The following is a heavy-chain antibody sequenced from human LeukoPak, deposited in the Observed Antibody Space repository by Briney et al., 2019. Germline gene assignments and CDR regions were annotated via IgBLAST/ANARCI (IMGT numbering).Heavy chain of an antibody. CDR2: IRGSACST. CDR3: AKEAGYSGYDFPDF. Sequence: PGGSLRLSCAASGFTFSSYAMSWVRQAPGKGLEWVSAIRGSACSTYYADSGKGRFTISRDNSKNTLYLQMNSLRAEDTAVYYCAKEAGYSGYDFPDFWGQGTLVTGSS. V-gene: IGHV3-23*01. CDR1: GFTFSSYA. D-gene: IGHD5-12*01. J-gene: IGHJ4*02.